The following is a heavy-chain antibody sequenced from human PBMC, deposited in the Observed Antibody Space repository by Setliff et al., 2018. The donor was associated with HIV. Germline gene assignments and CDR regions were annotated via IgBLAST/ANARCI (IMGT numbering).Heavy chain of an antibody. CDR3: AKPLTQWGVSPYHYAVDV. V-gene: IGHV4-39*07. Sequence: PSETLSLTCTVSGGSSSSSSFYWGWIRQPPGKGLEWIGNIYRSGSTYYNPSLRSRVTISVDTSKNTLYLQMNSLRAEDTAVYYCAKPLTQWGVSPYHYAVDVWGQGTTVTVSS. CDR2: IYRSGST. J-gene: IGHJ6*02. D-gene: IGHD1-26*01. CDR1: GGSSSSSSFY.